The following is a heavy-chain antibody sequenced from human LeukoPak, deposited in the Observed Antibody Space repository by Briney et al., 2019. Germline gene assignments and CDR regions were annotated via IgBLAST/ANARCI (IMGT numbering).Heavy chain of an antibody. CDR3: AKGSRNSRPYYFDF. J-gene: IGHJ4*02. V-gene: IGHV3-23*01. Sequence: GGSLRLSCAASGFTFNNYAMSWVRQAPGKVLEWVSAITGSGDDTYHADSVKGRFTISRDNSKNTPYLQMNSLSAEDTAVYYCAKGSRNSRPYYFDFWGQGTLVTVSS. CDR2: ITGSGDDT. CDR1: GFTFNNYA. D-gene: IGHD6-19*01.